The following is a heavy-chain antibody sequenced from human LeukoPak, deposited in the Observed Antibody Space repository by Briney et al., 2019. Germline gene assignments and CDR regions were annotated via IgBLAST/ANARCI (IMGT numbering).Heavy chain of an antibody. V-gene: IGHV3-21*01. CDR1: GFTFSSYS. D-gene: IGHD6-19*01. CDR3: ARDDSVAGTNFDY. Sequence: GGSLRLSCAASGFTFSSYSMNWVRQAPGKGLEWVSSISSSSSYIYYADSVKGRFTISRDNAKNTLYLQMNSLRAEDTAVYYCARDDSVAGTNFDYWGQGTLVTVSS. CDR2: ISSSSSYI. J-gene: IGHJ4*02.